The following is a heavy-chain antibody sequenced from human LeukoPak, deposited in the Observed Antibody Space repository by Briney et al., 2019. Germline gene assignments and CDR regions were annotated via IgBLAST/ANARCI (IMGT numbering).Heavy chain of an antibody. CDR2: IYSGGTI. CDR1: GFTVSSNY. Sequence: GGSLRLSCAASGFTVSSNYMSWVRQAPGKGLEWVSVIYSGGTIRYADSVKGRFTFSRDNFKDTLNLQMNSLRADDTAVYYCVRAVHHNFYSDSSGYYGDAFDVWGQGTVVTVSS. D-gene: IGHD3-22*01. V-gene: IGHV3-53*01. J-gene: IGHJ3*01. CDR3: VRAVHHNFYSDSSGYYGDAFDV.